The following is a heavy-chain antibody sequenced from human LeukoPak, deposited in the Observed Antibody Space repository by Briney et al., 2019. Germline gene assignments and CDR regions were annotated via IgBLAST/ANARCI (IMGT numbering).Heavy chain of an antibody. CDR1: GFTFSNYA. Sequence: GGSLRLSCAASGFTFSNYAMSWVRQAPGEGLEWVSGISGSAGSTYYADSVKGRFTISRDNSKNTLYLQMNSLTDDDTAVYYCAKKWGVGTTTLDYFDYWGQGTLVTVSS. CDR3: AKKWGVGTTTLDYFDY. CDR2: ISGSAGST. D-gene: IGHD1-26*01. V-gene: IGHV3-23*01. J-gene: IGHJ4*02.